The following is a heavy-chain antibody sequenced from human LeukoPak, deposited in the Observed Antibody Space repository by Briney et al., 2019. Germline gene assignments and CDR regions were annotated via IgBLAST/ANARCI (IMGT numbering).Heavy chain of an antibody. CDR3: ARVTWGHDAFDI. J-gene: IGHJ3*02. Sequence: SETLSLTCTVSGGSISSGGYYWSWIRQHPGKGLEWIGYIYHSGSTYYNPSLKSRVTISVDRSKNQFSLKLSSVTAADTAVYYCARVTWGHDAFDIWGQGTMVTVSS. CDR2: IYHSGST. CDR1: GGSISSGGYY. V-gene: IGHV4-30-2*01. D-gene: IGHD7-27*01.